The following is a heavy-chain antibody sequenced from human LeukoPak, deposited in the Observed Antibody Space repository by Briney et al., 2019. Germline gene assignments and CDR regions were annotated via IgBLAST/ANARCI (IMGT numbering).Heavy chain of an antibody. D-gene: IGHD1-26*01. Sequence: GGSLRLSCAASGFTFNTYNMNWVRQAPGKGREWVSSITSSSTYTFYADSVKGRFTISRDNAKNSLYLQMNSLRDEDTAIYYCARDPYNGNYGDFYYYYMDVWGKGTTVTISS. CDR2: ITSSSTYT. CDR3: ARDPYNGNYGDFYYYYMDV. J-gene: IGHJ6*03. V-gene: IGHV3-21*01. CDR1: GFTFNTYN.